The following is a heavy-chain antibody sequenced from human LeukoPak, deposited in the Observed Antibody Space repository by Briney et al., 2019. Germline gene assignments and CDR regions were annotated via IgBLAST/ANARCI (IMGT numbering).Heavy chain of an antibody. CDR1: GFTFSSYS. V-gene: IGHV3-23*01. Sequence: GGSLRLSCAASGFTFSSYSMNWVRQAPGKGLEWVSAISGSGGNTYYADSVKGRFTISRDNSKNTLYLQMNSLRAEDTAVYYCATGRKWELLDAFDIWGQGTMVTVSS. CDR3: ATGRKWELLDAFDI. D-gene: IGHD1-26*01. J-gene: IGHJ3*02. CDR2: ISGSGGNT.